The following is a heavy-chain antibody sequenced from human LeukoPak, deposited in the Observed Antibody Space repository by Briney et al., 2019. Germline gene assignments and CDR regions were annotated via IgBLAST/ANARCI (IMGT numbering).Heavy chain of an antibody. D-gene: IGHD6-19*01. CDR3: AKDKGFIAVAGSYGY. Sequence: PGGSLRLSCAASGFTFSSYVMSWVRQAPGKGLEWVSAISGSGGSTYYADSVKGRFTISRDNSKNTLYLQMNSLRAEDTAVYYCAKDKGFIAVAGSYGYWGQGTLVTVSS. J-gene: IGHJ4*02. V-gene: IGHV3-23*01. CDR2: ISGSGGST. CDR1: GFTFSSYV.